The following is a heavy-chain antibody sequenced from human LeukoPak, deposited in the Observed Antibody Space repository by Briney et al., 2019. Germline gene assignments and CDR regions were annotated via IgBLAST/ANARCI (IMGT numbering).Heavy chain of an antibody. CDR1: GYTFTSYA. J-gene: IGHJ5*02. V-gene: IGHV1-3*01. CDR3: ARVPAKITIFGVGPDWFDP. CDR2: INAGNGNT. D-gene: IGHD3-3*01. Sequence: ASVKVSYKASGYTFTSYAMHWVRQAPGQRLEWMGWINAGNGNTKYSQKFQGRVTITRDTSASTAYMELSSLRSEDTAVYYCARVPAKITIFGVGPDWFDPWGQGTLVTVSS.